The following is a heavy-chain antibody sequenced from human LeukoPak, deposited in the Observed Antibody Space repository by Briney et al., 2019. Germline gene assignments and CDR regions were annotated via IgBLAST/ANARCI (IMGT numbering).Heavy chain of an antibody. V-gene: IGHV3-23*01. J-gene: IGHJ2*01. CDR2: ISPSGGST. D-gene: IGHD3-22*01. CDR3: AKGGDSMTWYFDL. Sequence: PGGSLRLSCAASGFTFSSSGMSWVRQAPGKGLEWVSAISPSGGSTYYADSVKGRFTISRDNSRNTLYLQMNSLRAEDTAVYYCAKGGDSMTWYFDLWGRGTLVTVSS. CDR1: GFTFSSSG.